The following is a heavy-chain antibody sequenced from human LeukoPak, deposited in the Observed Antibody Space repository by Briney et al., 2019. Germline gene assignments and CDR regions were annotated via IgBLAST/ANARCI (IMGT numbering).Heavy chain of an antibody. V-gene: IGHV1-3*01. CDR2: IIAGNGNT. CDR1: GYTFTSYA. Sequence: GASVKVSCKASGYTFTSYAIHWVRQAPGQSLEWMGWIIAGNGNTKYSQRFQGRVTITRDTSASTAYMELSSLRSDDTAVYYCARDCSGGPPGWFDPWGQGTLVTVS. D-gene: IGHD2-15*01. CDR3: ARDCSGGPPGWFDP. J-gene: IGHJ5*02.